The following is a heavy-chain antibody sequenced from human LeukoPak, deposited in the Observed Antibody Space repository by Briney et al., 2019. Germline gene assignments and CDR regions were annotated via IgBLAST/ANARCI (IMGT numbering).Heavy chain of an antibody. Sequence: PGGSLRLSCAASGFTFSSYAMSWVRQAPGKGLEWVSSISSSSSYIYYADSVKGRFTISRDNAKNSLYLQMNSLRAEDTAVYYCATQVDSTLTRSDIWGQGTMVTVSS. J-gene: IGHJ3*02. V-gene: IGHV3-21*01. CDR3: ATQVDSTLTRSDI. CDR1: GFTFSSYA. D-gene: IGHD5-12*01. CDR2: ISSSSSYI.